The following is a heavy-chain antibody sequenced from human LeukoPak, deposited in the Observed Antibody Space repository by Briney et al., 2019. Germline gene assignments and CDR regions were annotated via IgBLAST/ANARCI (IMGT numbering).Heavy chain of an antibody. CDR3: AKVISVATGKYYFDY. CDR2: ISIYNGKT. Sequence: GASVKVSCKASGYIFTSYGISWVRQAHGQGLEWMGWISIYNGKTNYAQKFRGRVTMTTDTSTSTAFMELRSLRSDDTAVYYCAKVISVATGKYYFDYWGQGTLVTVFS. J-gene: IGHJ4*02. D-gene: IGHD5-12*01. CDR1: GYIFTSYG. V-gene: IGHV1-18*01.